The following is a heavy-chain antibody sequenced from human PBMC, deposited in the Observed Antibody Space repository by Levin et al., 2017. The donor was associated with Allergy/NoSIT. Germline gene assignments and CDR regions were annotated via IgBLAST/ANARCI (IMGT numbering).Heavy chain of an antibody. CDR3: TTDLPIVVVPAAIDNWFDP. Sequence: GGSLRLSCAASGFTFSNAWMSWVRQAPGKGLEWVGRIKSKTDGGTTDYAAPVKGRFTISRDDSKNTLYLQMNSLKTEDTAVYYCTTDLPIVVVPAAIDNWFDPWGQGTLVTVSS. D-gene: IGHD2-2*01. V-gene: IGHV3-15*01. J-gene: IGHJ5*02. CDR1: GFTFSNAW. CDR2: IKSKTDGGTT.